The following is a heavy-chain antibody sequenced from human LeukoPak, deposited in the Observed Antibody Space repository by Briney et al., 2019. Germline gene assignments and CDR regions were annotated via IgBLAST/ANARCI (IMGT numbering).Heavy chain of an antibody. Sequence: GRSLRLSCAASGFTFSNYGMHWVRQAPGKGLEWVTLISYDGSNKYYADSVKGRFTISRDNSKNTLYLQMNSLRAEDTAVYYCAKDYRPHDFWSGLVDYWGQGTLVTVSS. D-gene: IGHD3-3*01. J-gene: IGHJ4*02. CDR3: AKDYRPHDFWSGLVDY. CDR2: ISYDGSNK. CDR1: GFTFSNYG. V-gene: IGHV3-30*18.